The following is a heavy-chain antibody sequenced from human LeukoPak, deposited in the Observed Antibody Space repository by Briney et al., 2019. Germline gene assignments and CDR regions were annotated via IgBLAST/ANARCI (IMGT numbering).Heavy chain of an antibody. D-gene: IGHD3-22*01. CDR3: AISKDYYDSSGYYSYPFDI. J-gene: IGHJ3*02. CDR1: GYTFTGDY. Sequence: ASVKVSCKASGYTFTGDYMQWVRQAPGQGLEWMGWINPNSGDTNYVQKFQGRVTMNRDTSISTAYMELSRLISDDTAVYYCAISKDYYDSSGYYSYPFDIWGQGTMVTVSS. V-gene: IGHV1-2*02. CDR2: INPNSGDT.